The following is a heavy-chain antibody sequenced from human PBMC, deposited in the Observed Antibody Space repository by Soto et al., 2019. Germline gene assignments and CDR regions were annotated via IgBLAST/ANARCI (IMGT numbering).Heavy chain of an antibody. D-gene: IGHD2-2*01. V-gene: IGHV2-5*02. CDR1: GFSLSSGELG. J-gene: IGHJ4*02. Sequence: ESGPTLGEPTQTLTLTCTFSGFSLSSGELGVGWIRQPPGKALEWLGIIYWDDDKRYSPSLKSRLTIAKDTSKNQVVLTMTNVDPVDTATYFCAHRRLFQPIYFWGQGTLVTVSS. CDR2: IYWDDDK. CDR3: AHRRLFQPIYF.